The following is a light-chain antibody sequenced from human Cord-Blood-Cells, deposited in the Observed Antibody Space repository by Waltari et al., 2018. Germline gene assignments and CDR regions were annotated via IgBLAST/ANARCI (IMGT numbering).Light chain of an antibody. J-gene: IGLJ3*02. Sequence: SALTQPASVSGSPGQSIPISCTGTSSDVGGYNYVPWYQQHPGKAPKLLIYDVSNRPSGVSNRFSGSKSGNTASLTISGLQAEDEADYYCSSYTSSSTWVFGGGTKLTVL. V-gene: IGLV2-14*03. CDR1: SSDVGGYNY. CDR2: DVS. CDR3: SSYTSSSTWV.